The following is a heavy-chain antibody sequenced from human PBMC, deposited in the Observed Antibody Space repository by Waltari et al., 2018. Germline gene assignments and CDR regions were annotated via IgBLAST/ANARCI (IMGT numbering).Heavy chain of an antibody. CDR2: INTDGSER. CDR3: SRYGYNYALDV. CDR1: GLDFGTHW. J-gene: IGHJ6*02. D-gene: IGHD4-17*01. Sequence: EVQLVESGGYLVQPGGSLRLSGAVPGLDFGTHWMSWVRQGPGKGLEWVANINTDGSERYYADSVKGRFTISRDNAKNSLHLQVNSLRVEDTAVYYCSRYGYNYALDVWGQGTTVTVSS. V-gene: IGHV3-7*04.